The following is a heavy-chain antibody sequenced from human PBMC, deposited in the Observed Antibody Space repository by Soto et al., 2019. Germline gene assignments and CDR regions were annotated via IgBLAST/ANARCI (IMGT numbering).Heavy chain of an antibody. CDR3: ARAPEGLLYDSNLDY. Sequence: PGGSLRLSCAASGFTFSSYSMNWVRQAPGKGLEWVSYISSSSSTIYYADSVKGRFTISRDIAKNSLYLQMNSLRAEDTAVYYCARAPEGLLYDSNLDYWGQGTLVTVSS. J-gene: IGHJ4*02. CDR2: ISSSSSTI. CDR1: GFTFSSYS. D-gene: IGHD3-3*01. V-gene: IGHV3-48*01.